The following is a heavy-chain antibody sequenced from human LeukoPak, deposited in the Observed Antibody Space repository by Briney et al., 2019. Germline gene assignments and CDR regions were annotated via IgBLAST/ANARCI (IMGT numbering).Heavy chain of an antibody. CDR2: INSEGSST. D-gene: IGHD5-24*01. Sequence: GGSLRLSCTASGFTFSNYWMHWVRQGPGKGLVWVSRINSEGSSTSYADSVEGRFTISRDNAKNTVYLQMNSLRAEDTAVYYCARGGYNIDYWGQGTLVTVSS. J-gene: IGHJ4*02. V-gene: IGHV3-74*01. CDR1: GFTFSNYW. CDR3: ARGGYNIDY.